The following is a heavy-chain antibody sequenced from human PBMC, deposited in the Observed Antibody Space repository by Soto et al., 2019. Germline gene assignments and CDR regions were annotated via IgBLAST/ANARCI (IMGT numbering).Heavy chain of an antibody. Sequence: SEGSLRLSCAASGFTFSSYPMHWVRQAPGKGLEHVSSTSGDGRIMYYLDSVKGRFTISRDNSKNTLYLQMGSLRTEDMAVYYCARGRAAYYFDYWGQGALVTVSS. J-gene: IGHJ4*02. D-gene: IGHD6-25*01. CDR3: ARGRAAYYFDY. CDR1: GFTFSSYP. V-gene: IGHV3-64*02. CDR2: TSGDGRIM.